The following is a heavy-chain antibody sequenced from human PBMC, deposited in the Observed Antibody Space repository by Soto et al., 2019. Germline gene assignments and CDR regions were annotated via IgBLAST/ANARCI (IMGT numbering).Heavy chain of an antibody. D-gene: IGHD2-2*01. CDR3: AKDRGCSSASCHYFDS. CDR1: GFTFSSYA. CDR2: ISGSGVST. Sequence: EVQLLESGGGLVQPGGSLRLSCAASGFTFSSYAMSWVRQAPGEGLEWVSAISGSGVSTFYGDSVKGRFTISRDNSRNTLYLQMNSLSAEDTAVYYCAKDRGCSSASCHYFDSWGQGTLVTVSS. J-gene: IGHJ4*02. V-gene: IGHV3-23*01.